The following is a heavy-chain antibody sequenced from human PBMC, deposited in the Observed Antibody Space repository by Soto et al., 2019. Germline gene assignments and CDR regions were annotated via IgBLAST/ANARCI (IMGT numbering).Heavy chain of an antibody. V-gene: IGHV3-23*01. CDR2: ISGSGDES. J-gene: IGHJ3*01. Sequence: EVQLLESGGGLVQPGGSLRLSCVASGFTFDRYAMSWVRQAPGKGPEWVSGISGSGDESYSADSLKGRCTISRDNSKSTLSKQMNSLNTDDTALYYCAKHLHVGALSIRKDAFDLWGQGTMVTVSS. CDR1: GFTFDRYA. CDR3: AKHLHVGALSIRKDAFDL. D-gene: IGHD3-16*02.